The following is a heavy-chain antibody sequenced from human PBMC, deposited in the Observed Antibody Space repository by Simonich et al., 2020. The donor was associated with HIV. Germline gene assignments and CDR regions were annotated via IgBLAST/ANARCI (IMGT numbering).Heavy chain of an antibody. J-gene: IGHJ4*02. D-gene: IGHD3-10*01. CDR2: INPTSGGT. CDR1: GYSFTGYY. V-gene: IGHV1-2*02. CDR3: AKVIYGSGQTPGH. Sequence: QVQLVQSGAEVKKPGASVKVSRKASGYSFTGYYIHRVRQAPGQGLEWMGWINPTSGGTNYAQTFQGRVTMTKDTSISTAYMELSRLTSDDTAVYYCAKVIYGSGQTPGHWCQGTLVTVSS.